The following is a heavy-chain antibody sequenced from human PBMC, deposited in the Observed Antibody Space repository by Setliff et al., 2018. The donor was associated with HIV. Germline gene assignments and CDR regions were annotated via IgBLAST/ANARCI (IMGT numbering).Heavy chain of an antibody. CDR1: GGSFSGYY. V-gene: IGHV4-34*10. J-gene: IGHJ6*02. D-gene: IGHD5-18*01. CDR2: INHSGST. CDR3: ARVTYFYYYYMDV. Sequence: SETLSLTCAVYGGSFSGYYWSWIRQPPGKGLEWIGEINHSGSTYYSPSLKSRITRSVDTSKNQFSLNLSSVTAADTAVYYCARVTYFYYYYMDVWGHGTTVTVSS.